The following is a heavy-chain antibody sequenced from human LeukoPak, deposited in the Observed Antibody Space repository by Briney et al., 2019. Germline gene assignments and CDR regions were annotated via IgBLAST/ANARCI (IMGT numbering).Heavy chain of an antibody. V-gene: IGHV1-69*01. CDR2: IIPIFGTA. Sequence: ASVKVSCKASGGTFSSYAISWVRQAPGQGLEWMGGIIPIFGTANYAQKFQGRVTITADESTSTAYMELSSLRSEDTAVYYCARDLLRGGDCWFDPWGQGTLVTVSS. J-gene: IGHJ5*02. CDR1: GGTFSSYA. D-gene: IGHD2-21*01. CDR3: ARDLLRGGDCWFDP.